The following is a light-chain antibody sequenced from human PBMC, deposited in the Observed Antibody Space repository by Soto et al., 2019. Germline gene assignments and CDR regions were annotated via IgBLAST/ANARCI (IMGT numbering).Light chain of an antibody. CDR3: QQYNRYSRGYT. CDR1: QSISSW. Sequence: DIQMTQSPSTLSASVGDRVTITCRASQSISSWLAWYQQKPGQAPKLLIYDASSLESGVPSRFSGSGSGTEFTLTISSLQPDDFATYYCQQYNRYSRGYTFGQGTKLEIK. CDR2: DAS. J-gene: IGKJ2*01. V-gene: IGKV1-5*01.